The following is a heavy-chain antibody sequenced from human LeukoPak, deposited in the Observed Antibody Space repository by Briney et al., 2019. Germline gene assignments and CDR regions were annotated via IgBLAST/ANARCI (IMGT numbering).Heavy chain of an antibody. Sequence: ASVKVSCKSSGYTFTGYYMHWVRQAPGQGLEWMGWMDLDGGGGKNYAQMFQGRVTMTRDTSINTAYMELSSLRSDDTAIYYCARVSGRSGPFEYWGQGTLVTVSS. V-gene: IGHV1-2*02. CDR3: ARVSGRSGPFEY. D-gene: IGHD3-3*01. J-gene: IGHJ4*02. CDR2: MDLDGGGGK. CDR1: GYTFTGYY.